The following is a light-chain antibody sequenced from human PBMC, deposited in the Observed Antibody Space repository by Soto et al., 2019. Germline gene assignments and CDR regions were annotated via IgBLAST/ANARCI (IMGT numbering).Light chain of an antibody. CDR2: EAS. Sequence: EIVLTQSPATLSLSPGKRATLSCRASQSVSSYLAWYQQKPGQAPRLLIYEASNRATGIPARFSGSGSGTDFTLTISSLEPEDFAVYYCQQRKNWPPLTFGGGTKVEIK. CDR1: QSVSSY. CDR3: QQRKNWPPLT. J-gene: IGKJ4*01. V-gene: IGKV3-11*01.